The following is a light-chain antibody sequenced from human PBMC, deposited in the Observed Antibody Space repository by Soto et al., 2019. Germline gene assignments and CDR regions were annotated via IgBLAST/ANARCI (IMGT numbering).Light chain of an antibody. CDR2: YDA. Sequence: SYELTQPPSVSVAPGETARITCEGNNIGSQNVHWYQHKPGRAPLLVIYYDADRPSGIPERFSGSNSGNTATLTVIRVEAGDEADFYCQVWDSNTDHPAFGGGTKVTVL. CDR1: NIGSQN. V-gene: IGLV3-21*04. J-gene: IGLJ2*01. CDR3: QVWDSNTDHPA.